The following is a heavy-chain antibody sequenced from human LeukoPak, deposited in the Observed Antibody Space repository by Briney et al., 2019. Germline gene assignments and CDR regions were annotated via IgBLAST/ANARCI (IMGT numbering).Heavy chain of an antibody. CDR3: AVGIAAAGTSD. Sequence: SETLSLTCAVYGGSVSGYYWTWIRQPPGKGLEWIGEINHSGSTNYNPSLKSRVTISVDTSKNQFSLKLSSVTAADTAVYYCAVGIAAAGTSDWGQGTLVTVSS. V-gene: IGHV4-34*01. D-gene: IGHD6-13*01. CDR1: GGSVSGYY. CDR2: INHSGST. J-gene: IGHJ4*02.